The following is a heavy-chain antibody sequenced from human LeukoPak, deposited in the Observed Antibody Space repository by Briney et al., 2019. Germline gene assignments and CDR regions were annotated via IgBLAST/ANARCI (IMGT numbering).Heavy chain of an antibody. CDR3: AKIFNWNDAVDY. J-gene: IGHJ4*02. CDR2: ISGGGGST. D-gene: IGHD1-1*01. CDR1: GFTFSSYV. Sequence: PGGSLRLSCAASGFTFSSYVMSWVRQAPGKGLEWVSGISGGGGSTYYADSVKGRFTISRDNSKNTLYPQMNSLRAEDTAVYYCAKIFNWNDAVDYWGQGTLVTVSS. V-gene: IGHV3-23*01.